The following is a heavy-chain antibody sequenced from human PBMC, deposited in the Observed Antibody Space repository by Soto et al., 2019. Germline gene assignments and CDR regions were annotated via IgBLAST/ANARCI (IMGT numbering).Heavy chain of an antibody. CDR1: GGTFSNYA. J-gene: IGHJ5*02. CDR3: ARDNPYTNSFGHSFAP. V-gene: IGHV1-69*01. CDR2: IIPVFGTV. Sequence: QVRLVQSGAEVKKPGSSVKVSCKASGGTFSNYAITWLRLAPGQGLEWLGGIIPVFGTVNYAQKFQGRVTIAADEFTSTAYMELNRLRSEDTAVYYCARDNPYTNSFGHSFAPWGQGTLVIVS. D-gene: IGHD6-13*01.